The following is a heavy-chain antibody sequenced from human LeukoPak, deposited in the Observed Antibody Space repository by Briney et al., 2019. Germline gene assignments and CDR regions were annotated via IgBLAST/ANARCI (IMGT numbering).Heavy chain of an antibody. CDR2: IYHSGST. CDR3: ARAYGYLEDAFDI. D-gene: IGHD5-18*01. J-gene: IGHJ3*02. Sequence: SETLSLTCTVSGGSISSGGYYWSWIRQPPGKGLEWIGYIYHSGSTYYNPSLKSRVTISVDRSKNQFSLKLSSVTAADTAVYYCARAYGYLEDAFDIWGQGTMVTVSS. V-gene: IGHV4-30-2*01. CDR1: GGSISSGGYY.